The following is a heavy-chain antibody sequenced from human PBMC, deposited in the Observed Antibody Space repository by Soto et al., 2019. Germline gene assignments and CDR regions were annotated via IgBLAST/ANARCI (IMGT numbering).Heavy chain of an antibody. Sequence: GGSLRLSCAASGFTFDDYTMHWVRQAPGKGLEWVSLISWDGGSTYYADSVKGRFTTSRDNSKNSLYLQMNSLRTEDTAVYYCAKGPHQETMVSWFDPWGQGTLVTVSS. J-gene: IGHJ5*02. V-gene: IGHV3-43*01. CDR3: AKGPHQETMVSWFDP. CDR2: ISWDGGST. D-gene: IGHD3-10*01. CDR1: GFTFDDYT.